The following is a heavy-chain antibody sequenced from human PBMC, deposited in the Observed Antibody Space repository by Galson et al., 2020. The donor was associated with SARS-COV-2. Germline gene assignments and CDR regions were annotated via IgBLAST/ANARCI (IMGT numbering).Heavy chain of an antibody. D-gene: IGHD6-6*01. CDR2: ISSSGSTI. V-gene: IGHV3-48*03. Sequence: GGSLRLSCAASGFTFSSYEMNWVRQAPGKGLEWVSYISSSGSTIYYADSVKGRFTISRDNAKNSLYLQMNSLRAEDTAVYYCASEKGQQLVPSLDYWGQGTLVTVSS. J-gene: IGHJ4*02. CDR3: ASEKGQQLVPSLDY. CDR1: GFTFSSYE.